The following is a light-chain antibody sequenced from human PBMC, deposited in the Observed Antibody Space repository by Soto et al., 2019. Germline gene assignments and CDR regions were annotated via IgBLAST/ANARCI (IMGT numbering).Light chain of an antibody. CDR3: SSYAGSNNYV. CDR2: GVS. J-gene: IGLJ1*01. V-gene: IGLV2-8*01. Sequence: QSVLTXPPSPSGSPGQSVPISCPGTSSDVGGYNYVSWYQQHPGKAPKLMIYGVSKRPSGVPDRFSGYKSGNTASLTVSGLQAEDEADYYCSSYAGSNNYVFGTGTKVTGL. CDR1: SSDVGGYNY.